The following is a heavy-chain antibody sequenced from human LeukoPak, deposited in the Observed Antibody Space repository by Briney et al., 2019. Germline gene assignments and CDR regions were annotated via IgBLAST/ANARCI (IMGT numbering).Heavy chain of an antibody. CDR3: ARDPKYYYGSGSSPHWV. CDR2: IYYSGGT. D-gene: IGHD3-10*01. Sequence: SQTLSLTCTVSGGSISSGDYYWSWIRQPPGKGLEWIGYIYYSGGTYYNPSLKSRVTISVDTSKNQFSLKLSSVTAADTAVYYCARDPKYYYGSGSSPHWVWGQGTTVTVSS. J-gene: IGHJ6*02. CDR1: GGSISSGDYY. V-gene: IGHV4-30-4*01.